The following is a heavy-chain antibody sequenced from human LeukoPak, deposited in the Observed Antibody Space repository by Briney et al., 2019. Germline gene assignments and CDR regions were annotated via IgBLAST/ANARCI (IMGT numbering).Heavy chain of an antibody. V-gene: IGHV3-7*05. CDR2: IKYDGSEE. CDR3: ATYQGKNYGPFDY. D-gene: IGHD3-10*01. Sequence: GGSLRLSCAAAGLTFSSYWMSWVRQAPGRGLERVANIKYDGSEEYYVDSVKGRFTISRDNAKNSLYLQMISLRAEDTAVYYCATYQGKNYGPFDYWGQGALVTVSS. J-gene: IGHJ4*02. CDR1: GLTFSSYW.